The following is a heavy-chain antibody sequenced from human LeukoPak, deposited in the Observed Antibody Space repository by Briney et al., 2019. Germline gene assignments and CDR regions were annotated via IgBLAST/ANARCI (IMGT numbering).Heavy chain of an antibody. J-gene: IGHJ4*02. V-gene: IGHV1-46*03. CDR3: VGGVAATFDY. D-gene: IGHD2-15*01. CDR1: GYTFTSYY. Sequence: GASVKVSCKASGYTFTSYYMHWVRQAPGQGLEWMGIINPSGGSTSYAQKFQGRVTVTRDTSTSTVYMELSSLRSEDTAVYYCVGGVAATFDYWGQGTLVTVSS. CDR2: INPSGGST.